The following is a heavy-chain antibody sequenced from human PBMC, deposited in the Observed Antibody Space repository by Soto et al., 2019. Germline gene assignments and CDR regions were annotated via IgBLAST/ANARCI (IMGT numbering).Heavy chain of an antibody. D-gene: IGHD2-15*01. V-gene: IGHV4-31*03. CDR1: GGSISSGGYY. CDR2: IYYSGST. CDR3: ARDQGTGGAFDI. J-gene: IGHJ3*02. Sequence: SETLSLTCTVSGGSISSGGYYWSWIRQHPGKGLEWIGYIYYSGSTYYNPSLKSRVTISVDTSKNQFSLKLSSVTAADTAVYYCARDQGTGGAFDIWGQGTMVTVSS.